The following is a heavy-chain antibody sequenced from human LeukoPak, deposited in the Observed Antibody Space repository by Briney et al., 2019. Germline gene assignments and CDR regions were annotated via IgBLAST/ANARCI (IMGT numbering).Heavy chain of an antibody. Sequence: SGTLSLTCAVSGGSISSDIWWSWVRQPPGKGLEWIGEIYHSVTTNYNPSLKSRVSMSVDTSKNQFSLKLSSVTAADTAVYYCAREACSSGTCDAFDIWGQGTMVTVSS. D-gene: IGHD2-15*01. V-gene: IGHV4-4*02. J-gene: IGHJ3*02. CDR1: GGSISSDIW. CDR3: AREACSSGTCDAFDI. CDR2: IYHSVTT.